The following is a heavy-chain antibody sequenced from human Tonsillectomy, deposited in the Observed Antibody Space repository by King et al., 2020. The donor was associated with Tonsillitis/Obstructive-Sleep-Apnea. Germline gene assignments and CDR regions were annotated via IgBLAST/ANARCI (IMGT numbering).Heavy chain of an antibody. D-gene: IGHD4-23*01. J-gene: IGHJ4*02. Sequence: VQLVESGGGLVQPGWSLRLSCAASGFTFSSYWMHWVRHAPGKGLVWVSRINSDGSSTSYADSVKGRFTIARDNAKNTLYLQMNSLRAEETAVYYCARGRGWDYGGYRDYWGQGTLVTVSS. CDR3: ARGRGWDYGGYRDY. CDR1: GFTFSSYW. CDR2: INSDGSST. V-gene: IGHV3-74*01.